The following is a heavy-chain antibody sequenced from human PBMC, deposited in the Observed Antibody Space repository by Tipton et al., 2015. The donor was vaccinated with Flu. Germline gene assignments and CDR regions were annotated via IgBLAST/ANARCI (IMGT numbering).Heavy chain of an antibody. CDR3: TRDYYYDSSGLHDAFDI. Sequence: SLRLSCTASGFTFGDYAMSWFRQAPGKGLEWVGFIRSKAYGGTTEYAASVKGRFTISRDDSKSIAYLQMNSLKTEDTAVYYCTRDYYYDSSGLHDAFDIWGRGTMVTVSS. CDR2: IRSKAYGGTT. V-gene: IGHV3-49*03. CDR1: GFTFGDYA. J-gene: IGHJ3*02. D-gene: IGHD3-22*01.